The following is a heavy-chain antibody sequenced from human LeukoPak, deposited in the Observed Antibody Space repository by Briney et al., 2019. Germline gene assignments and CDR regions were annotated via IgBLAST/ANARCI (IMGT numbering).Heavy chain of an antibody. CDR2: IWYDGSNK. D-gene: IGHD3-10*01. CDR3: ARGITMVRGVIITFGMDV. CDR1: GFTFSSYG. Sequence: PGGSLRLSCAASGFTFSSYGMHWVRRAPGKGLEWVAVIWYDGSNKYYADSVKGRFTISRDNSKSTLYLQMNSLRAEDTAVYYCARGITMVRGVIITFGMDVWGQGTTVTVSS. V-gene: IGHV3-33*01. J-gene: IGHJ6*02.